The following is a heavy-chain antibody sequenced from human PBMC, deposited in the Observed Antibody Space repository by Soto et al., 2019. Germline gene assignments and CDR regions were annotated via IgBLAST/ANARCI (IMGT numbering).Heavy chain of an antibody. CDR1: GDTVSSTRTA. V-gene: IGHV6-1*01. J-gene: IGHJ4*02. CDR3: AAIGYCNRSTECLDY. D-gene: IGHD2-15*01. CDR2: TYYRSKWYN. Sequence: SQSLSLTCAISGDTVSSTRTAWNWIRQSPSRGLEWLGRTYYRSKWYNDYAVSVKSRIIINPDTSTNQFSLQLNSVTPEDTAVYYCAAIGYCNRSTECLDYWGQGTLVTVSS.